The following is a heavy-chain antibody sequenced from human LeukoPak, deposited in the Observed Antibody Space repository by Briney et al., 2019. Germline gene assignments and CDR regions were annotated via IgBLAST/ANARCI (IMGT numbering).Heavy chain of an antibody. D-gene: IGHD6-19*01. J-gene: IGHJ4*02. V-gene: IGHV3-7*05. CDR2: IKEDGSQK. CDR1: GFTFSSYG. Sequence: PGGSLRLSCAAPGFTFSSYGMHWVRQAPGKGLEWVAIIKEDGSQKYYVDSVKGRFTISRDNARNSLYLQMNSLRAEDTAVYWAVAGTTYWGQGTLVTVSS. CDR3: VAGTTY.